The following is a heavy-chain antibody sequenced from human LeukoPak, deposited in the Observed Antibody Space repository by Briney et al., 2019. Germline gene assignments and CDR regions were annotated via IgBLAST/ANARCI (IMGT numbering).Heavy chain of an antibody. J-gene: IGHJ5*02. Sequence: SETLSLTCAVYGGSFSGYYWSWIRQPPGKGLEWIGSIYYSGSTYYNPSLKSRVTISVDTSKNQFSLKLSSVTAADTAVYYCARMSTGYCSSTSCSGWFDPWGQGTLVTVSS. CDR1: GGSFSGYY. V-gene: IGHV4-34*01. CDR2: IYYSGST. D-gene: IGHD2-2*01. CDR3: ARMSTGYCSSTSCSGWFDP.